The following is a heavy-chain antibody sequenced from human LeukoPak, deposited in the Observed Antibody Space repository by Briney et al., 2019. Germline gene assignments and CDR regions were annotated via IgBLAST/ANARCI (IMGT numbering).Heavy chain of an antibody. CDR1: GGSISNQY. Sequence: SETLSLTCTVSGGSISNQYWSWIRQPAGKGLEWIGRIYTSGSTNYNPSLKSRVTMSLDTSKNQFSLKLNSVTAADTAVYYCGRSRGYSYGYVDYWGQGTLVTVSS. D-gene: IGHD5-18*01. J-gene: IGHJ4*02. CDR3: GRSRGYSYGYVDY. CDR2: IYTSGST. V-gene: IGHV4-4*07.